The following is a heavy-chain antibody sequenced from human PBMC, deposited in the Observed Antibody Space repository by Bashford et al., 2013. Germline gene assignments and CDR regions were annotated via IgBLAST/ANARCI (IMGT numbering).Heavy chain of an antibody. J-gene: IGHJ6*02. D-gene: IGHD3-22*01. CDR2: TIPVFGTA. V-gene: IGHV1-69*06. CDR1: GGTFSSFV. Sequence: SVKVSCKASGGTFSSFVISWVRQAPGQGLEWMGGTIPVFGTANYAQKFQGRVTITADKSTSTAYMELSSLRSEDTAVYYCARGRRDYYDSSGYYKPYYYYYYGMDVWGQGTTVTVSS. CDR3: ARGRRDYYDSSGYYKPYYYYYYGMDV.